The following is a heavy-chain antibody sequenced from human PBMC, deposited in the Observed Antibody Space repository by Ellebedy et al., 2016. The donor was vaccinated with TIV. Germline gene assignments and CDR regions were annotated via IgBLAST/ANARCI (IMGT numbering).Heavy chain of an antibody. Sequence: AASVKVSCKASGGTFNTSAISWVRQAPGQGLEWMGRIIPILGIANYAQDCQGRVTITADRSTSTVFMELSSLTSEDPAVYYCATDGIRFLEWVYKYGLDVWGQGTTVTVSS. D-gene: IGHD3-3*01. J-gene: IGHJ6*02. CDR3: ATDGIRFLEWVYKYGLDV. V-gene: IGHV1-69*04. CDR2: IIPILGIA. CDR1: GGTFNTSA.